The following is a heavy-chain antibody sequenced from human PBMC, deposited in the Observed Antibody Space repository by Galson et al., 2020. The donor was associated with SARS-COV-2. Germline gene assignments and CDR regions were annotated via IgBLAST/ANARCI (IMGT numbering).Heavy chain of an antibody. CDR1: GFNFISHW. CDR3: ARELEM. D-gene: IGHD3-3*01. J-gene: IGHJ3*01. Sequence: GGSLRLSCTASGFNFISHWMSWVRQAPGKGLEWVANIKQDGSEKHYVDSVKGRFTISRDNAKNSLYLQMNSLRAEDTAVYYCARELEMWGQGTMVTVSS. V-gene: IGHV3-7*01. CDR2: IKQDGSEK.